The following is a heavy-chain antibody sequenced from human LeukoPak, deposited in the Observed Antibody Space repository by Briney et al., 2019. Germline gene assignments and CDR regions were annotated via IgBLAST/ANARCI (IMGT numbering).Heavy chain of an antibody. V-gene: IGHV3-23*01. Sequence: GGSLRLSCAASGFTFRNCAMSWVRQAPGKGPEWVSGISGTGYNTYYADSVKGRFTISRDNSKNTLYLQMNSLGAEDTAVYYCAKHVSGSLFYFDYWGQRTLVTVSS. CDR3: AKHVSGSLFYFDY. J-gene: IGHJ4*02. CDR1: GFTFRNCA. D-gene: IGHD3-10*01. CDR2: ISGTGYNT.